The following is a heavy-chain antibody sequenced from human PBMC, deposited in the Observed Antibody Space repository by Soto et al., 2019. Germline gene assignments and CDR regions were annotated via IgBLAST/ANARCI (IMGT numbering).Heavy chain of an antibody. Sequence: ASVKVSCKASGYTFTSYGISWARQAPLQVLEWMVCISAYNGNTNYAQKLQGRVTMTTDTSTSTAYMELRSLRSDETAVYYCARGIKIFGVGLDAFDIWGQGTMVTVSS. J-gene: IGHJ3*02. D-gene: IGHD3-3*01. CDR2: ISAYNGNT. V-gene: IGHV1-18*04. CDR3: ARGIKIFGVGLDAFDI. CDR1: GYTFTSYG.